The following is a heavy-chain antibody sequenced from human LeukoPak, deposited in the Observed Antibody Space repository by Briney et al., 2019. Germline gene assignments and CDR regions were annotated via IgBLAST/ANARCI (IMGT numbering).Heavy chain of an antibody. CDR3: AKRGDYGGNSPFDY. J-gene: IGHJ4*02. Sequence: GGSPRLSCAASGFTFSSYGMHWVRQAPGKGLEWVAVISYDGSNKYYADSVKGRFTISRDNSKSTLYLQMNSPRAEDTAVYYCAKRGDYGGNSPFDYWGQGTLVTVSS. CDR2: ISYDGSNK. CDR1: GFTFSSYG. D-gene: IGHD4-23*01. V-gene: IGHV3-30*18.